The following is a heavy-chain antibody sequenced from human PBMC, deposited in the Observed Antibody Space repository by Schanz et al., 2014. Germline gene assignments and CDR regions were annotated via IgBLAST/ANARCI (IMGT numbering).Heavy chain of an antibody. V-gene: IGHV3-53*01. D-gene: IGHD2-2*01. Sequence: EVQLVESGGGLIQPGGSLRLSCVASGFTVSSNYMSRVRQAPGKGLEWVSVIYSDGRTYYGDSVKGRFTISRDNSKNTLYLQMNSLRDEDTAMYYCAKRCSSTSCSHGAFDIWGQGTMVTVSS. CDR2: IYSDGRT. J-gene: IGHJ3*02. CDR1: GFTVSSNY. CDR3: AKRCSSTSCSHGAFDI.